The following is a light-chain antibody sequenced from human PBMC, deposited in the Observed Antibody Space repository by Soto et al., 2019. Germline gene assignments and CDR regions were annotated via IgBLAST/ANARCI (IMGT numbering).Light chain of an antibody. CDR1: SSDVDDYNY. CDR2: DVS. Sequence: QSALTQPRSVSGSPGQSVTISCTGTSSDVDDYNYVSWFQQHPGKAPKLMIYDVSERPSGVPDRFSGSKSGNTASLTISGLQAEDEADYYCCSYGGTFYVFGTGTKLPS. V-gene: IGLV2-11*01. CDR3: CSYGGTFYV. J-gene: IGLJ1*01.